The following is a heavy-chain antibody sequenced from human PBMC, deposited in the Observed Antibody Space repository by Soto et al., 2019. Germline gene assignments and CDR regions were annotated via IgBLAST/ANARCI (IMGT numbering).Heavy chain of an antibody. J-gene: IGHJ5*02. CDR2: ISSSSSYI. V-gene: IGHV3-21*01. CDR1: GFTFSSYS. D-gene: IGHD3-9*01. CDR3: ARDLDGTYYDILTGYWKFDP. Sequence: PGGSLRLSCAASGFTFSSYSMNWVRQAPGKGLEWVSSISSSSSYIYYADSVKGRFTISRDNAKNSLYLQMNSLRAEDTAVYYCARDLDGTYYDILTGYWKFDPWGQGTLVTVSS.